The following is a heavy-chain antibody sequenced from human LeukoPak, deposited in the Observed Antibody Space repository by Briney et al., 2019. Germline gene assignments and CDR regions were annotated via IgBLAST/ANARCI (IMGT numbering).Heavy chain of an antibody. Sequence: GGSLRLSCAASGFTFSSYSMNWVRQAPGKGLEWVSYISSSSSTIYYADSVKGRFTISRDNAKSSLYLQMNSLRAEDTAVYYCASWDYYDRPDFDYWGQGTLVTVSS. D-gene: IGHD3-22*01. CDR1: GFTFSSYS. CDR2: ISSSSSTI. J-gene: IGHJ4*02. V-gene: IGHV3-48*01. CDR3: ASWDYYDRPDFDY.